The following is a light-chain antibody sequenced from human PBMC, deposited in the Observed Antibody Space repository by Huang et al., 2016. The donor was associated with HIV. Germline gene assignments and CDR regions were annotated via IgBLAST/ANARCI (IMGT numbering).Light chain of an antibody. V-gene: IGKV1-8*01. CDR1: QSVSTY. Sequence: AIRITQSPPSLSASVGDRVTITCRASQSVSTYLAWYHQKPGGAPKVLIYAASTLQSGVPSRFSASGSGTYFTLTISGLQSEDFATYVCQQYYSFPRTFGPGTKL. J-gene: IGKJ3*01. CDR2: AAS. CDR3: QQYYSFPRT.